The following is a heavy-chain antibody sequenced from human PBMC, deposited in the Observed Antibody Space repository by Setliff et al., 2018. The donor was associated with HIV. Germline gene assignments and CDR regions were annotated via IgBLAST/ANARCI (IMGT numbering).Heavy chain of an antibody. CDR3: ARDPWLLGASAGGDNWLDP. D-gene: IGHD1-26*01. CDR1: PYSISSGYY. Sequence: PSETSLTCSVSPYSISSGYYWGWLRQPPGKGLEWIGCLYYGGNTYYNPSLKSRVAMSIDTSKNAVSLRLKSVTAADTAIYYCARDPWLLGASAGGDNWLDPWGQGTLVTVSS. J-gene: IGHJ5*02. CDR2: LYYGGNT. V-gene: IGHV4-38-2*02.